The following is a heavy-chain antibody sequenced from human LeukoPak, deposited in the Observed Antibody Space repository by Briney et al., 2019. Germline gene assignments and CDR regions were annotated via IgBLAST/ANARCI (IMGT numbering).Heavy chain of an antibody. CDR3: ARRGSRWYYFDY. CDR2: IYPGDSAT. Sequence: GEAPKISCKGSGYSFTSYWFGWVRQMPGKSLEWMGIIYPGDSATRYSPSFQGQVTISADKSISTAYLQWSSLTASDTAMYYCARRGSRWYYFDYWGQGTLVTVSS. V-gene: IGHV5-51*01. CDR1: GYSFTSYW. D-gene: IGHD6-19*01. J-gene: IGHJ4*02.